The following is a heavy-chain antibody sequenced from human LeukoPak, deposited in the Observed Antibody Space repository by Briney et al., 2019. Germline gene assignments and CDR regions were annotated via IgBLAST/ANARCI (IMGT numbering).Heavy chain of an antibody. CDR2: ISYDGSNK. Sequence: GGSLRLSCAASGFTFSSYWMSWVRQAPGKGLEWVAVISYDGSNKYYADSVKGRFTISRDNSKNTLYLQMNSLRAEDTAVYYCAKESSYSYYAFDIWGQGTMVTVSS. CDR1: GFTFSSYW. D-gene: IGHD5-18*01. V-gene: IGHV3-30*18. CDR3: AKESSYSYYAFDI. J-gene: IGHJ3*02.